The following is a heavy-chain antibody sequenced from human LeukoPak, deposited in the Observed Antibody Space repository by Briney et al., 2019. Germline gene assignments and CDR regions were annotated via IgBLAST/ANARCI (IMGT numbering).Heavy chain of an antibody. Sequence: SETLSLTCTVSGGSISSGGYYWSWIRQHPGKGLEWIAYIYYSGSTYYNPSLKSRVTISVDTSKNQFSLRLSSVTAADTAVYYCARGYYYDSSGYYPDAFDIWGQGTMVTVSS. V-gene: IGHV4-31*03. D-gene: IGHD3-22*01. CDR1: GGSISSGGYY. J-gene: IGHJ3*02. CDR3: ARGYYYDSSGYYPDAFDI. CDR2: IYYSGST.